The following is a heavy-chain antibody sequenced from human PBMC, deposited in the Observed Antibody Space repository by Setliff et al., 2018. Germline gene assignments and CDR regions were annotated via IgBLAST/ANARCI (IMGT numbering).Heavy chain of an antibody. V-gene: IGHV1-24*01. CDR3: ARGDYSNPCDY. J-gene: IGHJ4*02. CDR1: GYTLTKLP. CDR2: FDFEDGET. Sequence: ASVKVSCKVSGYTLTKLPMHWVRQAPGKGLEWMGGFDFEDGETIYAHKFQGRVTMTEDTSTDTAYMELSSLRFEDTAIYYCARGDYSNPCDYWGQGTLVTVSS. D-gene: IGHD4-4*01.